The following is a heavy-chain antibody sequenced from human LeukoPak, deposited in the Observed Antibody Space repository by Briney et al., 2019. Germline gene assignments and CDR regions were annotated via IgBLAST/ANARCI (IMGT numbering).Heavy chain of an antibody. Sequence: GGSLRLSCAASGFSFSAYPMGWVRQAPGKGLEWISYINNDGLTMYYADSVRGRFTISRDSAKNSLYLQMNSLRVEDTAVYYCARRLDYWGQGTLVTVSS. CDR3: ARRLDY. V-gene: IGHV3-48*03. CDR2: INNDGLTM. CDR1: GFSFSAYP. J-gene: IGHJ4*02.